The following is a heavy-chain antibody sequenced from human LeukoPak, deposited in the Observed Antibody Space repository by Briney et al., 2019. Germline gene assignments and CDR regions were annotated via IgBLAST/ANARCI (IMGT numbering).Heavy chain of an antibody. CDR3: ARTKTQRGYSGYDSDY. Sequence: SQTLSLTCTVSGGSISSGSYYWRWIRQPAGKGLEWIVRIYTSWTTNYTPSPKSRVTISVDTSKNQFSLKLSSVTAADTAVYYCARTKTQRGYSGYDSDYWGQGTLVTVSS. D-gene: IGHD5-12*01. V-gene: IGHV4-61*02. J-gene: IGHJ4*02. CDR2: IYTSWTT. CDR1: GGSISSGSYY.